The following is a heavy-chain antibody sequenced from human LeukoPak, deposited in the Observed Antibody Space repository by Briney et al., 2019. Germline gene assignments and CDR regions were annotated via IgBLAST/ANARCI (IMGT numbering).Heavy chain of an antibody. CDR2: INHSGST. CDR1: GGSFSGYY. J-gene: IGHJ4*02. D-gene: IGHD3-22*01. Sequence: SETLSLTCAVYGGSFSGYYWSWIRQPPGKGLEWIGEINHSGSTNYNPSLKSRVTISVDTSKNQFSLKLSSVTAADTAVYYCARHVGSSGYPPPLFYDYWGQGTLVTVSS. V-gene: IGHV4-34*01. CDR3: ARHVGSSGYPPPLFYDY.